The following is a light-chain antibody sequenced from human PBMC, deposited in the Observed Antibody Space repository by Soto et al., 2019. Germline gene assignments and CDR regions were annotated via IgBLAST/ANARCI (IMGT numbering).Light chain of an antibody. Sequence: DIVMTQSPLSLPVTPGEPASSSCRSSQGLLHSNGYNYLDWYQQKPGQPPKLLIYWASTRESGVPDRFSGSGSGTDFTLTISSLQAEDVAVYYCQQYYSTPLTFGGGTKVDIK. J-gene: IGKJ4*01. CDR3: QQYYSTPLT. V-gene: IGKV4-1*01. CDR2: WAS. CDR1: QGLLHSNGYNY.